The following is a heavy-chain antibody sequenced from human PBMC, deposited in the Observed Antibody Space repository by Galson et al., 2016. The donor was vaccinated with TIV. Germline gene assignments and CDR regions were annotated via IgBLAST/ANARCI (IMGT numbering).Heavy chain of an antibody. J-gene: IGHJ3*02. CDR2: ISTGSSYI. CDR1: GFTFSAYT. V-gene: IGHV3-21*06. Sequence: SLRLSCAASGFTFSAYTMNWVRQAPGKGLEWVSSISTGSSYIFYADSVKGRFTISRDNAKNSLYLQMNSLTAEDTAVYFCVRDYTAYDSSGDGFDIWGQGTMVTVSS. D-gene: IGHD3-22*01. CDR3: VRDYTAYDSSGDGFDI.